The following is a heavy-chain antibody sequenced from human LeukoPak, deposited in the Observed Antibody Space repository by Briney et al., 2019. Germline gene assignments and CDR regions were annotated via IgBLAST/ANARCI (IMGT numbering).Heavy chain of an antibody. Sequence: PGGSLRLSCAASGFTVSSYSMSWVRQAPGKGLEWVSVIYSDGNSYYAESVKGRFTISRDNTKKSVYLQMNSLRAEDTAVYYCTRAREQQPTRAFDIWGQGTMVTVSS. CDR3: TRAREQQPTRAFDI. V-gene: IGHV3-53*01. J-gene: IGHJ3*02. CDR1: GFTVSSYS. CDR2: IYSDGNS. D-gene: IGHD6-13*01.